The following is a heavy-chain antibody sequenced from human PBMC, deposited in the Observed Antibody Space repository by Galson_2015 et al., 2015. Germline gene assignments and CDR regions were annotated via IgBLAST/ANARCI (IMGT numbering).Heavy chain of an antibody. CDR3: ARDRQKYYDSPDAFDI. Sequence: SLRLSCAASGFTFSSYRMNWVRQAPGKGLEWVSSISTSSSYIYYADSVKGRFTISRDNAKNSLYLQMNSLRAEDTAVYYCARDRQKYYDSPDAFDIWGQGTMVTVSS. CDR1: GFTFSSYR. CDR2: ISTSSSYI. V-gene: IGHV3-21*01. D-gene: IGHD3-22*01. J-gene: IGHJ3*02.